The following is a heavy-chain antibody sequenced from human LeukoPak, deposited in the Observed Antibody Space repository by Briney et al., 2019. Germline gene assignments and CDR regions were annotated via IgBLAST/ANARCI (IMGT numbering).Heavy chain of an antibody. CDR3: VKEVTGYGYFDY. D-gene: IGHD2-2*03. J-gene: IGHJ4*02. CDR1: GFTFSNYA. Sequence: SGGSLRLSCVASGFTFSNYAMRWVRQAPGKGLEWIAALNGGRTFFQDSVRGRFTISRDNSKNTLYLQLNSLRGDDTAVYYCVKEVTGYGYFDYWGRGTLVAVSS. CDR2: LNGGRT. V-gene: IGHV3-23*01.